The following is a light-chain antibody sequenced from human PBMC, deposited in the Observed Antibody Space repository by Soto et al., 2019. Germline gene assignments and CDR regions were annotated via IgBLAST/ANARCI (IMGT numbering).Light chain of an antibody. CDR3: QKYNSVPPT. CDR1: QNIIND. V-gene: IGKV1-27*01. CDR2: SAS. J-gene: IGKJ4*01. Sequence: DIQVTQSPSSLSASVGDRITITCRASQNIINDLAWYQQKPGTPPNLLISSASTLKSGVPSRFSGSGFGTYFTLTISNLQPEDVATYYCQKYNSVPPTFGGGTKVEIK.